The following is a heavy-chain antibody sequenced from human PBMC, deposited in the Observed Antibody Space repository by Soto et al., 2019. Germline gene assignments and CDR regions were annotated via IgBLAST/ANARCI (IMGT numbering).Heavy chain of an antibody. CDR1: GFSVSSSD. J-gene: IGHJ6*02. CDR2: IYSGGST. Sequence: GGSLRLSCAASGFSVSSSDMSWVRQVPGEGLEWVSVIYSGGSTHDADYVKGRFSVSRDTSKNTVDLQMNSLRVNDTAVYYCGTSSRKDYHFAMDVWGQGTAVTVSS. CDR3: GTSSRKDYHFAMDV. D-gene: IGHD6-6*01. V-gene: IGHV3-53*01.